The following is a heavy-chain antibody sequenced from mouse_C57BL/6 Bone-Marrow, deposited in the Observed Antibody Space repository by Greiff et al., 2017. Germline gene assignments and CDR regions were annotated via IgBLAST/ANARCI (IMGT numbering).Heavy chain of an antibody. V-gene: IGHV5-17*01. D-gene: IGHD3-1*01. CDR3: PRGLSMDY. J-gene: IGHJ4*01. Sequence: EVKLVESGGGLVKPGGSLTLSCAASGFTFSDYGMHWVRQAPEKGLEWVAYISRGSSTIYYADTVKGRFTLSRDNAKNTLFLQMTSLRSEDTAMYYCPRGLSMDYWGQGTSVTVAS. CDR1: GFTFSDYG. CDR2: ISRGSSTI.